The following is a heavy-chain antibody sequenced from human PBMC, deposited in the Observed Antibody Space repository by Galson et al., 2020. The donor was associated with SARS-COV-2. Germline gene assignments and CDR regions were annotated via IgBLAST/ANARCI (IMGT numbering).Heavy chain of an antibody. V-gene: IGHV2-5*01. CDR3: AHTAIGIGVVHDAYDI. D-gene: IGHD3-3*01. J-gene: IGHJ3*02. CDR2: VNWHDDK. Sequence: SGPTLVKPTQTLTLTCTLSGLSLNASGAGVAWIRQPPSKALEWHAVVNWHDDKYYSPYLKSRLNDDKYYSPSLKSRPTITKQTSKNQVILTMANMDPVDTATYCCAHTAIGIGVVHDAYDIWGQGTMVTVSS. CDR1: GLSLNASGAG.